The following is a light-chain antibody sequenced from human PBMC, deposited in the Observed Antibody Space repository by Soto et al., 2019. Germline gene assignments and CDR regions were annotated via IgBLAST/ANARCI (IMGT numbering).Light chain of an antibody. V-gene: IGKV3-20*01. Sequence: EIVLTQSPGTLSLSPGERATLSCRASQSFPSSYLAWYQQRPGQPPRLLMYAASSRAAGIPDRFSGSVSGTGFTLTINRLDPEDFAVYYCHHYVDSPWGFGQGTRVDIK. J-gene: IGKJ1*01. CDR2: AAS. CDR3: HHYVDSPWG. CDR1: QSFPSSY.